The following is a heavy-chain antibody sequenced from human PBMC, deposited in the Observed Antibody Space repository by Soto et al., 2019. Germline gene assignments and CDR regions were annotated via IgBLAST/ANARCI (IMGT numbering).Heavy chain of an antibody. Sequence: QVQLVQSGAEVKKPGSSVKVSCKASGGTFGSYAISWVRQAPGQGLEWMGGIIPIPGTANNAQKFQGRVTIAADESTSTDYMELSSLQSEDTAVYCCARSPGSSTSLDIYYYYYYGMDVWGQGTTVTVSS. V-gene: IGHV1-69*01. D-gene: IGHD2-2*01. J-gene: IGHJ6*02. CDR2: IIPIPGTA. CDR3: ARSPGSSTSLDIYYYYYYGMDV. CDR1: GGTFGSYA.